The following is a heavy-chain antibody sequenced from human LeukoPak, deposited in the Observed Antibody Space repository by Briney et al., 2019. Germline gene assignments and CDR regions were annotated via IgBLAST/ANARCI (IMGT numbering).Heavy chain of an antibody. D-gene: IGHD3-16*01. Sequence: GGSLRLSCAVSGFTVSSNYMRRVRQAPGKGLEGVSISCGSGHIYYRDSVNGRFTISRDNSKNTLYLQMNSLRAEDTAVYYCVRDRPHGDQKTGELDYWGQGTLVTVSS. V-gene: IGHV3-53*01. J-gene: IGHJ4*02. CDR1: GFTVSSNY. CDR2: SCGSGHI. CDR3: VRDRPHGDQKTGELDY.